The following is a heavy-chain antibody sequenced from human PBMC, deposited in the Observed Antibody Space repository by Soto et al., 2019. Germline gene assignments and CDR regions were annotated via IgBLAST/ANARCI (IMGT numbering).Heavy chain of an antibody. CDR1: GGTFSSYA. CDR3: ARGAGSGYAGNFDY. Sequence: QVQLVQSGAEVKKPGSSVKVSCKASGGTFSSYAISWVRPAPGPGLEWVGGVIPFFGTANYAQKFQGRVTITADESTSTAYMELSSLRSEDTAVYYCARGAGSGYAGNFDYWGQGTLVTVSA. CDR2: VIPFFGTA. D-gene: IGHD5-12*01. J-gene: IGHJ4*02. V-gene: IGHV1-69*01.